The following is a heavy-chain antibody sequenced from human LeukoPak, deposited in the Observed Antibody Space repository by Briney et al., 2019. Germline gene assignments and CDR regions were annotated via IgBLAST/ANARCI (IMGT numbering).Heavy chain of an antibody. CDR1: GGSISSGSYY. V-gene: IGHV4-61*02. J-gene: IGHJ3*02. CDR3: ARVRRGYYDSSGYEDAFDI. CDR2: IYTSGST. Sequence: SQTLSLTCTVSGGSISSGSYYWSWIRQPAGKGLEWIGRIYTSGSTNYNPSLKSRVTISVDTSKNQSSLKLSSVTAADTAVYYCARVRRGYYDSSGYEDAFDIWGQGTMVTVSS. D-gene: IGHD3-22*01.